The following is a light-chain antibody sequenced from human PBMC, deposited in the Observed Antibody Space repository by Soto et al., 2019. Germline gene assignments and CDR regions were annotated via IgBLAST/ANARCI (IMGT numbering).Light chain of an antibody. Sequence: QSVLTQPRSVSGSPGQSVTISCTGTNNDIGIYNYVSWYQQHPGKAPKLMIYEVSNRPSGVSNRFSGSKSGNTASLTISGLQAEDEADYYCSSYTSSSPYVFGTGTKVTVL. CDR3: SSYTSSSPYV. CDR1: NNDIGIYNY. CDR2: EVS. V-gene: IGLV2-14*01. J-gene: IGLJ1*01.